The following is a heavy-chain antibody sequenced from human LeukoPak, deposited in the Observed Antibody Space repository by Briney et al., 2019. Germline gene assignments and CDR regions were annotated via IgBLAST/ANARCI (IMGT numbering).Heavy chain of an antibody. Sequence: GGPLRLSCAASGFTFASYAIHWVRQAPGKGLEWVSAISGSGGSTYYADSVKGRFTISRDNSKNTLYLQMDSPRVEDTAVYYCARDFFHSSESRPFDYWGQGTLVTVSS. CDR3: ARDFFHSSESRPFDY. V-gene: IGHV3-23*01. D-gene: IGHD3-22*01. CDR2: ISGSGGST. CDR1: GFTFASYA. J-gene: IGHJ4*02.